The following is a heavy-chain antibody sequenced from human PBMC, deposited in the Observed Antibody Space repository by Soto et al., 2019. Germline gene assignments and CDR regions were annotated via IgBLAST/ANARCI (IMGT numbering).Heavy chain of an antibody. CDR3: VSSPEYSSGWSPVFDY. CDR2: ISSNGGST. CDR1: GFTFSSYA. Sequence: GGSLRLSCSASGFTFSSYAMHWVRQAPGKGLEYVSAISSNGGSTYYADSVKGRFTISRDNSKNTLYLQMSSLRAEDTAVYYCVSSPEYSSGWSPVFDYWGQGTLVTVS. D-gene: IGHD6-19*01. J-gene: IGHJ4*02. V-gene: IGHV3-64D*06.